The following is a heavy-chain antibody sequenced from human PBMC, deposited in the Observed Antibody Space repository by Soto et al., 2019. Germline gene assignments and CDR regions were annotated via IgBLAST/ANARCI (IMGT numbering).Heavy chain of an antibody. Sequence: SGPTLVNPTQTLTLTCTFSGFSLSTNGVGVGWIRQPPGKALEGLALIYWDDDKRYTSSLKNRLTIAKDSSKNQVVLTMTNMEPVDTATYYCAHRVALGGNWNGGSFDFWGPGALVTVSS. D-gene: IGHD1-1*01. J-gene: IGHJ4*02. CDR3: AHRVALGGNWNGGSFDF. V-gene: IGHV2-5*02. CDR2: IYWDDDK. CDR1: GFSLSTNGVG.